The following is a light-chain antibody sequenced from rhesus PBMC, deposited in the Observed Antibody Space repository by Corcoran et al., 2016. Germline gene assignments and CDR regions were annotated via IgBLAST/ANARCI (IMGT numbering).Light chain of an antibody. J-gene: IGKJ1*01. CDR3: LQYSRRPRT. CDR2: KTA. Sequence: DIQMTQSPSSLSASVVDKVTITSRASQGISSWLAWYQQKPGKAPQLLIYKTASLKSGVPSRVSGSGSGTYFTLTIRRLQPEDFATYYCLQYSRRPRTFGQGTKVEIK. V-gene: IGKV1-22*01. CDR1: QGISSW.